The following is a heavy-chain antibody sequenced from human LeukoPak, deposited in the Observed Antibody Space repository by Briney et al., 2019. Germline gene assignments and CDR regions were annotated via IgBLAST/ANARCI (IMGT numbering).Heavy chain of an antibody. Sequence: SETLSLTCTVSGGSISSYYWSWIRQPPGKGLEWIGYIYYSGSTNYNPSLKSRVTISVDTSKNQFSLKLSSVTAADTAVYYCAREAYYDFWSGSTPNWFDPWGQGTLVTVSS. CDR2: IYYSGST. J-gene: IGHJ5*02. CDR3: AREAYYDFWSGSTPNWFDP. D-gene: IGHD3-3*01. V-gene: IGHV4-59*12. CDR1: GGSISSYY.